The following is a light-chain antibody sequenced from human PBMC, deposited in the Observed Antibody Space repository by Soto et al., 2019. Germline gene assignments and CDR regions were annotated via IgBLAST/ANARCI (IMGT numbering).Light chain of an antibody. V-gene: IGLV2-23*01. Sequence: QSVLTQPASVSGSPGQSITISCTGTSSDVGSYNLVSWYRQHPGKAPKLMIYEGSKRPSGVSNRFSGSKSGNTASLTISGLQAEDEADYYCCSYAGSSTLFGGGTKLTVL. CDR3: CSYAGSSTL. J-gene: IGLJ2*01. CDR2: EGS. CDR1: SSDVGSYNL.